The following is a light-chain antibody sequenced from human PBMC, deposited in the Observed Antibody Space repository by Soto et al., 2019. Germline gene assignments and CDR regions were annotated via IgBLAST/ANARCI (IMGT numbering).Light chain of an antibody. V-gene: IGLV1-44*01. J-gene: IGLJ1*01. Sequence: QSVLTQPPSASGTPGQRVTISCSGSSSNIGSNTVNWYQQLPGTAPKLLIYSNNQRPSGVPDRFSGSKSGTSASLAISGLQSEDEADEYCAAWDDSLNGLYVFGTGTKLTVL. CDR3: AAWDDSLNGLYV. CDR2: SNN. CDR1: SSNIGSNT.